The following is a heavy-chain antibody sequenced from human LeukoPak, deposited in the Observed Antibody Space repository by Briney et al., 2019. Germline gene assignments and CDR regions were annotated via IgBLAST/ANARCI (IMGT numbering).Heavy chain of an antibody. CDR3: ARLVDTASHNVDY. J-gene: IGHJ4*02. CDR2: IYYSGST. Sequence: SETLSLTCTVSGGSISSSSYYWGWIRQPPGKGLEWIGTIYYSGSTYYNPSLKSRVTIFVDTSKNQFSLKLSSVTAADTAVYYCARLVDTASHNVDYWGQGTLVTVSS. D-gene: IGHD5-18*01. V-gene: IGHV4-39*01. CDR1: GGSISSSSYY.